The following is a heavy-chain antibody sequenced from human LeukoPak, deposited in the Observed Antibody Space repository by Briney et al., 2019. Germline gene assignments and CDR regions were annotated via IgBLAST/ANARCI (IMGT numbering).Heavy chain of an antibody. CDR1: GYSISSDYY. CDR2: ISHSGST. Sequence: SETLSLTCAVSGYSISSDYYWGWIRQPPEKGLEWIGTISHSGSTFYNPSLKSRVTISVDTSKNQFSLNLSSVTAADTAVYFCARGLGYKPRYFDLWGRGTLVIVSS. CDR3: ARGLGYKPRYFDL. J-gene: IGHJ2*01. D-gene: IGHD5-24*01. V-gene: IGHV4-38-2*01.